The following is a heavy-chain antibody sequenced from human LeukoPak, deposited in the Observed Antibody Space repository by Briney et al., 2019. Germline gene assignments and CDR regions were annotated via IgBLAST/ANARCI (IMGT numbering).Heavy chain of an antibody. Sequence: PGGSLRLSCAASGFTFSSYGMHWVRQAPGKGLEWVAVISYDGSNKYYADSVKGRFTISRDNSKNTLYLQMNSLRAEDTAVYYCAKGTSGRTYDILTGYGHGMDVWGQGTTVTVSS. CDR3: AKGTSGRTYDILTGYGHGMDV. CDR2: ISYDGSNK. D-gene: IGHD3-9*01. CDR1: GFTFSSYG. J-gene: IGHJ6*02. V-gene: IGHV3-30*18.